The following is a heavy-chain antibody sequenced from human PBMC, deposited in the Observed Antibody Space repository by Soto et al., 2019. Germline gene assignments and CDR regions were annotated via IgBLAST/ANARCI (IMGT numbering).Heavy chain of an antibody. CDR3: ARDLRWSGYEQPNWFDP. Sequence: LSCAASGFTFSSYSMNWVRQAPGKGLEWVSYISSSSSTIYYADSVKGRFTISRDNAKNSLYLQMNSLRAEDTAVYYCARDLRWSGYEQPNWFDPWGQGTLVTVSS. D-gene: IGHD5-12*01. CDR2: ISSSSSTI. V-gene: IGHV3-48*01. CDR1: GFTFSSYS. J-gene: IGHJ5*02.